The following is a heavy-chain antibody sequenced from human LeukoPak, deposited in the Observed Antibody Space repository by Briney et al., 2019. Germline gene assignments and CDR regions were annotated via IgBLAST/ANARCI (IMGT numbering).Heavy chain of an antibody. Sequence: GGSLRLSCAASGFTFSSYAMSWVRQAPGKGLEWVSGISGSGGSTYYVDSVKGRFTISRDNSKSTLYLQMNSLRAEDTAVYYCAKHRENYGDPCLDDYWGQGTLVTVSS. CDR3: AKHRENYGDPCLDDY. J-gene: IGHJ4*02. V-gene: IGHV3-23*01. CDR2: ISGSGGST. D-gene: IGHD4-17*01. CDR1: GFTFSSYA.